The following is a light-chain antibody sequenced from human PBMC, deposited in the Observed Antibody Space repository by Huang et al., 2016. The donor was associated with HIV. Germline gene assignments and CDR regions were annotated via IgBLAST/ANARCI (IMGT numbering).Light chain of an antibody. CDR2: AAS. Sequence: DIQMTQSPSSLSASVGDRVTITCRASQSISSYLNWYQQKQGKAPKLLIYAASSLQSGVPSRFSGSGSGTDFTLTISSLQPEDFATYYCQQSYSTLGTFGQGTKVEIK. J-gene: IGKJ1*01. CDR1: QSISSY. V-gene: IGKV1-39*01. CDR3: QQSYSTLGT.